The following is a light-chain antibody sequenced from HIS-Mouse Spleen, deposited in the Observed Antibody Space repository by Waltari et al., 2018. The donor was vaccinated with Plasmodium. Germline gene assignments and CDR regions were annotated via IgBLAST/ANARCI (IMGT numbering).Light chain of an antibody. CDR1: SSDVGGYNY. V-gene: IGLV2-11*01. CDR2: DVS. J-gene: IGLJ3*02. CDR3: CSYAGSYTLV. Sequence: QSALTQPRSVSGSPGQSVTISCTVTSSDVGGYNYVPWYQQHPGKAPKPMIYDVSKRPSGVPDRFSGSKSGNTASLTISGLQAEDEADYYCCSYAGSYTLVFGGGTKLTVL.